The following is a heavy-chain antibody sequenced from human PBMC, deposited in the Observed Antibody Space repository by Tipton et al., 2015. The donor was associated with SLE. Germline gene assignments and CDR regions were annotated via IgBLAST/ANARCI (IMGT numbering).Heavy chain of an antibody. J-gene: IGHJ5*02. CDR2: INHSGST. CDR1: GGSFSGYY. D-gene: IGHD5-12*01. V-gene: IGHV4-34*01. Sequence: LRLSCAVYGGSFSGYYCSWIRQPPGKGLEWIGEINHSGSTNYSPSLKSRVTISVDTSKNQFSLKLSSVTAADTAVYYCARGGAGYPAAFDPWGRGTLVTVSS. CDR3: ARGGAGYPAAFDP.